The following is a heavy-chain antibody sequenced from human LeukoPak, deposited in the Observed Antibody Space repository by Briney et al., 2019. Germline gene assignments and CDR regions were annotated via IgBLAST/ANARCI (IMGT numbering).Heavy chain of an antibody. CDR3: ARGDYGSGSYRYFDY. V-gene: IGHV1-18*01. CDR2: ISAYNGNT. CDR1: GYTFTSYG. J-gene: IGHJ4*02. Sequence: ASVKVSCKASGYTFTSYGVSWVRQAPGQGLKWMGWISAYNGNTNYAQKLQGRVTMTTDTSTSTAYMELRSLRSDDTAVYYCARGDYGSGSYRYFDYWGQGTLVPVSS. D-gene: IGHD3-10*01.